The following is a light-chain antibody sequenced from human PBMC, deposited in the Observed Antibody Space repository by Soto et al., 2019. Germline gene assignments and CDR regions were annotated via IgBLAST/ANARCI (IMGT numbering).Light chain of an antibody. CDR3: CSYTGSLWL. Sequence: QSALTQPASVSGSPGQSITISCTGTSSDVGGYNYVSWYQQYPGKAPKVMIYEVTNRPSGVSNRFSGSKSGNTASLTISGLQAEDEADYYCCSYTGSLWLFGGGTKLTVL. CDR1: SSDVGGYNY. CDR2: EVT. V-gene: IGLV2-14*01. J-gene: IGLJ3*02.